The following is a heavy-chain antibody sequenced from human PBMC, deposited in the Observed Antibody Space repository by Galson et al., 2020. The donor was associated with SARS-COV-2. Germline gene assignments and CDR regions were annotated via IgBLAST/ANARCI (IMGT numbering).Heavy chain of an antibody. Sequence: SETLSLTCAVYGGSFSGYYWSWIRQPPGKGLEWIGEINHSGSTNYNPSLKSRVTISVDTSKNQFSLKLSSVTAADTAVYYCARDPSYYYDSSGYAQDYWGQGTLVTVSS. V-gene: IGHV4-34*01. CDR1: GGSFSGYY. J-gene: IGHJ4*02. CDR2: INHSGST. D-gene: IGHD3-22*01. CDR3: ARDPSYYYDSSGYAQDY.